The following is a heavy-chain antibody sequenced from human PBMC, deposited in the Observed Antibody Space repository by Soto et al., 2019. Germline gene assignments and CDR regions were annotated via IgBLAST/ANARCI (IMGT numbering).Heavy chain of an antibody. CDR1: GFTFSSYG. D-gene: IGHD3-22*01. J-gene: IGHJ5*02. CDR2: ISYDGSNK. Sequence: GGSLRLSCAASGFTFSSYGMHWVRQAPGKGLEWVAVISYDGSNKYYADSVKGRFTISRDNSKNTLYLQMNSLRAEDTAVYYCAKAQDYYGSSGYYYPKFDPWGQGTLVTVS. V-gene: IGHV3-30*18. CDR3: AKAQDYYGSSGYYYPKFDP.